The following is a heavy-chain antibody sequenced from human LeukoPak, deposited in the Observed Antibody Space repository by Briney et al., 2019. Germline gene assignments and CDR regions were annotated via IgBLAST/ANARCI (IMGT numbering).Heavy chain of an antibody. Sequence: GGTLRLSCAASGFTFSSYGMSWVRQAPGKGLEWVSAISGSGGSTYYADSVKGRFTISRDNSKNTLYLRMNSLRAEDTAVYYCAKVHSINYYDSSGYYQGVYYFDYWGQGTLVTVSS. CDR2: ISGSGGST. CDR3: AKVHSINYYDSSGYYQGVYYFDY. CDR1: GFTFSSYG. D-gene: IGHD3-22*01. V-gene: IGHV3-23*01. J-gene: IGHJ4*02.